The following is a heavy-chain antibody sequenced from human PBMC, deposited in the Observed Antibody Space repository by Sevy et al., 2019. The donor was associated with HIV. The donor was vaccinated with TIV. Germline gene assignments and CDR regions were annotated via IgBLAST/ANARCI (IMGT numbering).Heavy chain of an antibody. CDR3: AREGSIFGVVPNYGMDV. CDR2: ISSSGSTI. CDR1: GFTFSSYE. V-gene: IGHV3-48*03. D-gene: IGHD3-3*01. J-gene: IGHJ6*02. Sequence: GGSLRLSCAASGFTFSSYEMNWVRQAPGKGLEWVSYISSSGSTIYYADSVKGRFTISRDNAKNSLYLQMNSLRAEDTAVYYCAREGSIFGVVPNYGMDVWGQGPTVTVSS.